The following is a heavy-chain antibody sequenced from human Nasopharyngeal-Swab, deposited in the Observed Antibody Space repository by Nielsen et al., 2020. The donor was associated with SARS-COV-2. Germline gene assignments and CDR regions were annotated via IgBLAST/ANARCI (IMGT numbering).Heavy chain of an antibody. Sequence: GESLKISCAASGFTFSGYAISWVRQAPGKGLEWVSVIYSGGSSTYYADSVKGRFTISRDNSKNTLYLQMNSLRAEDTAVYYCAKDGTLLGYYYYGMDVWGQGTTVTVSS. CDR2: IYSGGSST. V-gene: IGHV3-23*03. D-gene: IGHD2-8*02. CDR1: GFTFSGYA. CDR3: AKDGTLLGYYYYGMDV. J-gene: IGHJ6*02.